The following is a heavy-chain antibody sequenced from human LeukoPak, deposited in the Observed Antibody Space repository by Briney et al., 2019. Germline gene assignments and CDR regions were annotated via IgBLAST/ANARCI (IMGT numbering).Heavy chain of an antibody. Sequence: SQTLSLTCAISGDSVSSNSAAWNWIRQSPSRGLEWLGRTYYRSKWYNDYAVSVKSRITINPDTSKNQFSLQLNSVTPEDTAVYYCARDLWCSSTSCYLAYYYGMDVWGQGTTVPVSS. J-gene: IGHJ6*02. V-gene: IGHV6-1*01. CDR2: TYYRSKWYN. CDR3: ARDLWCSSTSCYLAYYYGMDV. CDR1: GDSVSSNSAA. D-gene: IGHD2-2*01.